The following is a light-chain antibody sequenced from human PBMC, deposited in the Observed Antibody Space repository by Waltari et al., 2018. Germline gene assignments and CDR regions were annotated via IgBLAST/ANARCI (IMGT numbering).Light chain of an antibody. Sequence: DIQMTQSPVSLSASVGDTVTITCRASHNIGTFLSWYQQRPAKTPTVLVYASSTLQRGVPSRVHCSGTGTGFTLINLSLQPEDFATFFCQQTYRALCWTFGQGTKLEIK. J-gene: IGKJ2*01. CDR1: HNIGTF. CDR3: QQTYRALCWT. V-gene: IGKV1-39*01. CDR2: ASS.